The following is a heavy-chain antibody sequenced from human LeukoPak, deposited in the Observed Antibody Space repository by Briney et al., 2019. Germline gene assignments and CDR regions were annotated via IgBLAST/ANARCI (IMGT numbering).Heavy chain of an antibody. V-gene: IGHV4-34*01. CDR3: ASATGYSSGWSPGY. J-gene: IGHJ4*02. Sequence: SETLSLTCAVYGGSFSGYYWSWIRQPPGKGLEWIGEINHSGSTNYNPSLKSRVTISVDTSKNQFSLKLSSVTAADTAVYYCASATGYSSGWSPGYWGQGTLVTVSS. CDR1: GGSFSGYY. D-gene: IGHD6-19*01. CDR2: INHSGST.